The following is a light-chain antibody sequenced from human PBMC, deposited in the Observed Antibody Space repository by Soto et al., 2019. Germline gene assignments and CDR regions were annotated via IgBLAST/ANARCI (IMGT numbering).Light chain of an antibody. Sequence: EIVLTQSPGTLSLYPGERATLSCRASQSVSSTYLAWYQHKPGQAPRLLIYGASSRATGIPDRFSGSGSGTDFTLTISRLEPEDFAVYYCQRYDISPFPFGQGTKLEIK. V-gene: IGKV3-20*01. J-gene: IGKJ2*01. CDR1: QSVSSTY. CDR2: GAS. CDR3: QRYDISPFP.